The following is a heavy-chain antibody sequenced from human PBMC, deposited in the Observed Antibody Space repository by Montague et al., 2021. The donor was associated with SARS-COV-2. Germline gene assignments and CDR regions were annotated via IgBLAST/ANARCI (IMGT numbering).Heavy chain of an antibody. J-gene: IGHJ5*02. V-gene: IGHV4-61*01. D-gene: IGHD3-22*01. Sequence: SETLSLTCTVTGDSVISDKYYWSWIRQPPGKGLEWMGFIYDSGSTSYNPSLHSRVTITIDTSENQFSLNLMSVTPADTAVYYCVKGSGYPWGQGTLVTVSS. CDR1: GDSVISDKYY. CDR2: IYDSGST. CDR3: VKGSGYP.